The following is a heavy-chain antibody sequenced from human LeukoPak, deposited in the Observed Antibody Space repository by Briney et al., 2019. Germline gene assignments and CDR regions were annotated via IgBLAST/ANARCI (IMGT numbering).Heavy chain of an antibody. CDR3: VTLGYDYIVQSHYFEH. CDR1: GYSFTSYW. J-gene: IGHJ4*01. CDR2: IYPGDSDR. D-gene: IGHD3-10*01. Sequence: GDSLKISCKGSGYSFTSYWIGWVRQMPGKGLEWMTLIYPGDSDRRYSPSFQGHVTISVDNSITTAYLQWSSLKTSDTAMYYCVTLGYDYIVQSHYFEHWGQGSLVTVSS. V-gene: IGHV5-51*01.